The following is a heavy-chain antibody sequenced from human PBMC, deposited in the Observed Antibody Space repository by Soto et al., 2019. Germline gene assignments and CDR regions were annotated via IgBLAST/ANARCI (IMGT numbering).Heavy chain of an antibody. CDR2: IYYSGST. CDR1: GGSISSVNW. D-gene: IGHD3-10*01. Sequence: SETLSLTCGVSGGSISSVNWWSWVRQTPGKGLEWIGEIYYSGSTNYNPSLTSRVSMSVDKSRNQFFLNLTSLTAADTAVYYCARSSGLYATYHFDAWGRGTLVTVSS. J-gene: IGHJ5*02. CDR3: ARSSGLYATYHFDA. V-gene: IGHV4-4*02.